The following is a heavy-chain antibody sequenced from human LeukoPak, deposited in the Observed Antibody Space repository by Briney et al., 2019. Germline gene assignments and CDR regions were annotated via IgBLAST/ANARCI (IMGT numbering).Heavy chain of an antibody. CDR2: INYSGST. Sequence: KPSETLSLTCTVSGGSISSYYWSWIRQPPGKGLEWIGYINYSGSTNYSPSLKSRVAISVDTSNNQFSLKLSSVTAADTAVYYCASHTVVQGRWPDYWGQGALVTVSS. CDR1: GGSISSYY. J-gene: IGHJ4*02. D-gene: IGHD4-23*01. V-gene: IGHV4-59*08. CDR3: ASHTVVQGRWPDY.